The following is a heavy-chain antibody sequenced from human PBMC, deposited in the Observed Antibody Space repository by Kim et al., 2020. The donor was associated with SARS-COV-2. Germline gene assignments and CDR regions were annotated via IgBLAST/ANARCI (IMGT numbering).Heavy chain of an antibody. Sequence: RYSPSIQGQVTISVDKSITTAYLHWSSLKASDTAMYYCARLIYCDYGLDYWGQGTLVTVSS. D-gene: IGHD4-17*01. J-gene: IGHJ4*02. V-gene: IGHV5-51*01. CDR3: ARLIYCDYGLDY.